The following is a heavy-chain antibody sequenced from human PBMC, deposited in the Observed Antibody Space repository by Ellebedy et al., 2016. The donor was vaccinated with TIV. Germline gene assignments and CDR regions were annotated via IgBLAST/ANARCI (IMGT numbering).Heavy chain of an antibody. V-gene: IGHV3-23*01. Sequence: GGSLRLSCAASGFTFSIFAMSWVRQAPGKGLEWVSTITASGESTYYAGSVTGRFTISRANAKNTLYLQINSLRAEETAVYYCAKRDSSGYYYARLFDYWGQGTLVTVSS. CDR3: AKRDSSGYYYARLFDY. D-gene: IGHD3-22*01. CDR1: GFTFSIFA. CDR2: ITASGEST. J-gene: IGHJ4*02.